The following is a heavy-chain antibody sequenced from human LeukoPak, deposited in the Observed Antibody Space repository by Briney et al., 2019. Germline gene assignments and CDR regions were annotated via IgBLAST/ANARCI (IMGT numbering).Heavy chain of an antibody. CDR1: GGSISGSDYY. CDR3: GRQKSTPGYSNF. CDR2: VYYDGST. Sequence: SETLSLTCSVSGGSISGSDYYWGWIRQPPGKGLEWIGNVYYDGSTYYKSSLKSRVTISVETYKNQFSLKMTSVTAADTAVYYCGRQKSTPGYSNFWGQGILVTVSS. J-gene: IGHJ4*02. V-gene: IGHV4-39*01. D-gene: IGHD4-11*01.